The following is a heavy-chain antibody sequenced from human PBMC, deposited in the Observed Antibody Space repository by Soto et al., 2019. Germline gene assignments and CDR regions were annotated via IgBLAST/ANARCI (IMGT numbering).Heavy chain of an antibody. CDR1: GFTFTLYW. D-gene: IGHD5-18*01. CDR2: IKEDGSER. J-gene: IGHJ4*02. V-gene: IGHV3-7*01. Sequence: EVQLVESGGGLVQPGGSLRLSCAASGFTFTLYWMSWVRQAPGKGLEWVANIKEDGSERYYVDSVKGRFTISRDNAKNSLYLQMNSLRVEDTAVYYCAREAAMVSVDYWGQGTPVTVSS. CDR3: AREAAMVSVDY.